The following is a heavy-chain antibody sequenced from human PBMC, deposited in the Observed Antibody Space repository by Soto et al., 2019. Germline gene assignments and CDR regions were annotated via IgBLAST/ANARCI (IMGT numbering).Heavy chain of an antibody. CDR3: ARSDYGDSGSYLKLFDY. D-gene: IGHD3-10*01. Sequence: QVQLQESGPGLVKPSETLSLTCTVSGDSISSYYWSWIRQPPGKGLEWIAYIHYSGSTNSNPSLKSRVTISGDTSKNQFSLKVRSVTAADTAVYYCARSDYGDSGSYLKLFDYWGQGTLVTVSS. V-gene: IGHV4-59*01. CDR1: GDSISSYY. CDR2: IHYSGST. J-gene: IGHJ4*02.